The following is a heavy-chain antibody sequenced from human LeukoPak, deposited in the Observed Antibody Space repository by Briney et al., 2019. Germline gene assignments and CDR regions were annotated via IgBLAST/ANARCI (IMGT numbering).Heavy chain of an antibody. CDR3: TRAGGYDNYLDY. J-gene: IGHJ4*02. CDR2: IRKKAHDWTP. Sequence: GGSLRLPCTTSGFTFGDYGFNWVRQAPGKGLEWVGFIRKKAHDWTPQYAASVQGRFTISRDDSKGIAYLEMNSLKTEDTAVYYCTRAGGYDNYLDYWGQGTPVTVSS. CDR1: GFTFGDYG. V-gene: IGHV3-49*04. D-gene: IGHD5-12*01.